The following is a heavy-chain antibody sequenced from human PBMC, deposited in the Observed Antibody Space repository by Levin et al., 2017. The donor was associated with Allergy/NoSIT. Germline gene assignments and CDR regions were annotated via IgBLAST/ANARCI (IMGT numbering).Heavy chain of an antibody. CDR2: ISVSGDKT. Sequence: GESLKISCTASGFTFSSYAMTWVRQAPGKGLEWVSAISVSGDKTYYAGSVKGRFTIFRDNSKSTLYLQMNSLRAEDTAVYYRAKDLNSGSGSYDYWGQGTLVTVSS. V-gene: IGHV3-23*01. J-gene: IGHJ4*02. CDR1: GFTFSSYA. D-gene: IGHD3-10*01. CDR3: AKDLNSGSGSYDY.